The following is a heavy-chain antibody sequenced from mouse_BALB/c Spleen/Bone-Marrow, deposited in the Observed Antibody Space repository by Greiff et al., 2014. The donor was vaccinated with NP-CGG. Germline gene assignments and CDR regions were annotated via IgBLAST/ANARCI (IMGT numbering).Heavy chain of an antibody. CDR2: TNPETGGN. J-gene: IGHJ2*01. D-gene: IGHD4-1*01. CDR3: TRNWDDDFDY. V-gene: IGHV1-15*01. Sequence: VQLQQSGAELVRPGASVTLSCKASGYTFTDYEIPWVKQTPVHGLEWIGATNPETGGNAYNQKFKGKATLTADKSSSTAYMELRSLTYEGSAVYYCTRNWDDDFDYWGQGTTLTVSS. CDR1: GYTFTDYE.